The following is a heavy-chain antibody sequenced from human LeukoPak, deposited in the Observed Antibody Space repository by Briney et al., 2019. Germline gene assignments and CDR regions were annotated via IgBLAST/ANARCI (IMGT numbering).Heavy chain of an antibody. V-gene: IGHV3-23*01. CDR2: ITGSGDSR. D-gene: IGHD3/OR15-3a*01. J-gene: IGHJ4*02. Sequence: HPGPCLRPSCSASGLTLSSDAISWVRQAPRKGLEWGSAITGSGDSRYYTDSVKGRFTIYRDNSKNTLYLQMNSLTAEDTAIYYCAKLWTGTFDYWGQGTLVTVSS. CDR3: AKLWTGTFDY. CDR1: GLTLSSDA.